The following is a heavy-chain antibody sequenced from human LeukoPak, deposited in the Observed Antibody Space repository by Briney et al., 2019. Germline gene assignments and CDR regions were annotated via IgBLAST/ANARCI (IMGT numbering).Heavy chain of an antibody. CDR3: ARDQSGVRGFLR. D-gene: IGHD5-12*01. Sequence: GGSLRLSCAVSGFAVSNNYMDWVRQAPGKGLEWVSVIYSSGVTHYADSVKGRFTISRDNSKNTVYLQMNSLRAEDTAVYYCARDQSGVRGFLRWGQGTLVTVSS. V-gene: IGHV3-53*01. J-gene: IGHJ4*02. CDR2: IYSSGVT. CDR1: GFAVSNNY.